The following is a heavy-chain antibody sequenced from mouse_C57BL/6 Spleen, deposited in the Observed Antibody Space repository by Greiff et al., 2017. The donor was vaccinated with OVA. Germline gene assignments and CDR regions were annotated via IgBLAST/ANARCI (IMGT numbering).Heavy chain of an antibody. V-gene: IGHV5-12*01. D-gene: IGHD4-1*01. CDR3: ARQLGRRYFDY. Sequence: EVNLVESGGGLVQPGGSLKLSCAASGFTFSDYYMYWVRQTPEKRLEWVAYISNGGGSTYYPDTVKGRFTISRDNAKNTLYLQMSRLKSEDTAMYYCARQLGRRYFDYWGQGTTLTVSS. CDR2: ISNGGGST. CDR1: GFTFSDYY. J-gene: IGHJ2*01.